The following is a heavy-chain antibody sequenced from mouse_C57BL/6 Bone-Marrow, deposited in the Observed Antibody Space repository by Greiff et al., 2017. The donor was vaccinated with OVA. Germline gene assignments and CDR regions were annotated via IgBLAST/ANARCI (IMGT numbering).Heavy chain of an antibody. J-gene: IGHJ3*01. V-gene: IGHV8-8*01. CDR1: GFSLSTFGMG. D-gene: IGHD2-5*01. CDR2: IWWDDDK. CDR3: ARGYYSNSSWFAD. Sequence: QVTLKESGPGILQPSQTLSLTCSFSGFSLSTFGMGVGWIRQPSGKGLEWLGHIWWDDDKSYNPALKSRLTISKDTSKNQVFLKIANVDTADTAIYDCARGYYSNSSWFADWGQGTLVTVSA.